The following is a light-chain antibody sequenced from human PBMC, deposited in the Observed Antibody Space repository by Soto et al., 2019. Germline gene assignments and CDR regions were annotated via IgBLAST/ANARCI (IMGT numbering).Light chain of an antibody. Sequence: EIVMTQSPATLSVSPGERATLSCRASQSVSSNLAWYQQKPGQAPRLLIYGASTRATGIPARFSGSGSGTEFTLTISGLEPEDFAVYYCQRYGSSTTFGQGTRVDIK. CDR2: GAS. CDR1: QSVSSN. V-gene: IGKV3-15*01. J-gene: IGKJ1*01. CDR3: QRYGSSTT.